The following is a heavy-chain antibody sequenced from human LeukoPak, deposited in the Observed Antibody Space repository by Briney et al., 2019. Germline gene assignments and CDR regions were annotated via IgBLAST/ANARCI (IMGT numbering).Heavy chain of an antibody. Sequence: SETLSLTCTVSGGSISSYYWSWIRQPAGKGLEWIGRIYTSGSTNYNPSLKSRVTMSVDTSKNQFSLKLSSVTAAGTAVYYCARQYYDILTGYYHFDYWGQGTLVTVSS. CDR3: ARQYYDILTGYYHFDY. J-gene: IGHJ4*02. D-gene: IGHD3-9*01. CDR2: IYTSGST. V-gene: IGHV4-4*07. CDR1: GGSISSYY.